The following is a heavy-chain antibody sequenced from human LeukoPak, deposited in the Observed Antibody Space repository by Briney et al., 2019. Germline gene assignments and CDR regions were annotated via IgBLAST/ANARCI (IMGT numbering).Heavy chain of an antibody. CDR1: GYTFTGYY. J-gene: IGHJ6*02. Sequence: ASVKVSCKASGYTFTGYYMHWVRQAPGQGLEWMGWINPNSGGTNYAQKFQGRVTMTRDTSISTAYMKLSRLRSDDTAVYYCARVGLPDDYYGMDVWGRGTTVTVSS. V-gene: IGHV1-2*02. D-gene: IGHD2-21*02. CDR2: INPNSGGT. CDR3: ARVGLPDDYYGMDV.